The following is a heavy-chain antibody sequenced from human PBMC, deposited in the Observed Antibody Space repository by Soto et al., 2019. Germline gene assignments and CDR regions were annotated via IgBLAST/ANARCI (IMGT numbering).Heavy chain of an antibody. Sequence: GASVKISCKASGYRFNDYYLHWVRQAHGQGPEWMGWMNPNSGDTKYAQKFKGRVTMTRDTSVRTAFMELNWLKSDDTAVYYCARESGGATATLDYYYFYMDVWGIGTTVTVSS. D-gene: IGHD5-12*01. CDR1: GYRFNDYY. J-gene: IGHJ6*03. V-gene: IGHV1-2*02. CDR3: ARESGGATATLDYYYFYMDV. CDR2: MNPNSGDT.